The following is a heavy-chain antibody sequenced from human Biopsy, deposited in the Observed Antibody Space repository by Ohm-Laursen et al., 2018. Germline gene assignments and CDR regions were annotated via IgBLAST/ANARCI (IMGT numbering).Heavy chain of an antibody. CDR2: VYYTGST. Sequence: SDTLSLTCTVSGDSISSYYWSRIRQPPGKGLQWIGYVYYTGSTDYNPSLQSRVTFSVDTSKNHFSLRLRSVTPADTAIYYCARDRGYYSDRTVPGYFDLWGRGTLVTVSS. V-gene: IGHV4-59*01. CDR3: ARDRGYYSDRTVPGYFDL. CDR1: GDSISSYY. J-gene: IGHJ2*01. D-gene: IGHD3-22*01.